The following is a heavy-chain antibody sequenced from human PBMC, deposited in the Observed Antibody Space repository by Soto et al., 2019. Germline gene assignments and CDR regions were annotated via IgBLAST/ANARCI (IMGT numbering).Heavy chain of an antibody. V-gene: IGHV3-23*01. CDR1: GFTFSSYA. CDR2: ISGSGVST. Sequence: GGSLRLSCAASGFTFSSYAMSWARQAPGKGLEWVSAISGSGVSTYYADSVKGRFTISRDNSKNTLYLQMNSLRAEDTAVYYCAKEGGTYYYGSGSLTGDAFDIWGQGTMFTVSS. J-gene: IGHJ3*02. D-gene: IGHD3-10*01. CDR3: AKEGGTYYYGSGSLTGDAFDI.